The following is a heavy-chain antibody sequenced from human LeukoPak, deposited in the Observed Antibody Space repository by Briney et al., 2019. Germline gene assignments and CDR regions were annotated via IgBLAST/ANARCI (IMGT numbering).Heavy chain of an antibody. D-gene: IGHD3-9*01. V-gene: IGHV4-39*01. CDR2: IYYSGST. Sequence: SETLSLTCNVSGGSISSSSYYWGWIRQPPGKGLEWIGSIYYSGSTYYNPSLKSRVTISVDTSKNQFSLKLSSVTAADTAVYYCARQDYDILTGSSSFDPWGQGTLVTVSS. CDR1: GGSISSSSYY. CDR3: ARQDYDILTGSSSFDP. J-gene: IGHJ5*02.